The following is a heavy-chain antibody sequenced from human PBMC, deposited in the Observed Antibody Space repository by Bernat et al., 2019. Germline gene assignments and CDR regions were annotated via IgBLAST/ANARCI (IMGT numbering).Heavy chain of an antibody. CDR3: VRDRGRGYCSSTSCYAENAFDI. J-gene: IGHJ3*02. D-gene: IGHD2-2*01. V-gene: IGHV4-59*01. Sequence: QVQLQESGPGLVKPSETLSLTCTVSGGSISSYYWSWIRQPPGKGLEWIGYIYYSGSTNYNPSLKSRVTISVDTSKNQFSLKLSSVTAADTAVYYCVRDRGRGYCSSTSCYAENAFDIWGQGTMVTVSS. CDR2: IYYSGST. CDR1: GGSISSYY.